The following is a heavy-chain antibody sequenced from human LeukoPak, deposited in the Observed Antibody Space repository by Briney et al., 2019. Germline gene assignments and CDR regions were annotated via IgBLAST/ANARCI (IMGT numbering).Heavy chain of an antibody. J-gene: IGHJ4*02. CDR1: GFTFSDYY. D-gene: IGHD1-26*01. Sequence: GSLRLSCAASGFTFSDYYMSWIRQAPGKGLEWIGSIYYSGSTYYNPSLKSRVTISVDTSKNQFSLKLSSVTAADTAVYYCAKWELLGRDFDYWGQGTLVTVSS. V-gene: IGHV4-38-2*01. CDR2: IYYSGST. CDR3: AKWELLGRDFDY.